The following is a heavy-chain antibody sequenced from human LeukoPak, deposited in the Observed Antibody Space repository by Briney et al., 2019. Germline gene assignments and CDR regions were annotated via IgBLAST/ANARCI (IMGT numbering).Heavy chain of an antibody. Sequence: GGSLRLSCAASGFTFSSYAMSWVRQPPGKGLEWVSGISGSGDSAYYADSVKGRFTISRDKSKNTLYLQMNSLRAEETAVYYCAKEWFGELLYSTDYWGQGTLVTVSS. J-gene: IGHJ4*02. V-gene: IGHV3-23*01. CDR2: ISGSGDSA. CDR3: AKEWFGELLYSTDY. CDR1: GFTFSSYA. D-gene: IGHD3-10*01.